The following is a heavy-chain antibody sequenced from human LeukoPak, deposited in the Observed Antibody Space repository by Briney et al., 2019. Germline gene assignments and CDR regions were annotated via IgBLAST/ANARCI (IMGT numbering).Heavy chain of an antibody. J-gene: IGHJ4*02. CDR3: ARGSSSWYYFDY. CDR2: ISSSSSYI. D-gene: IGHD6-13*01. V-gene: IGHV3-21*01. Sequence: GGSLRLSCAASGFTFSSYSMNWVRQAPGKGLEWVSFISSSSSYIYYADSVKGRFTISRDNVKNSLYLQMNSLRAEDTAVYYCARGSSSWYYFDYWGQGTLVTVSS. CDR1: GFTFSSYS.